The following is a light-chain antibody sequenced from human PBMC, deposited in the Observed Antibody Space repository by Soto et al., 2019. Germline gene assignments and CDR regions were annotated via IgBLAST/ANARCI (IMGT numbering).Light chain of an antibody. V-gene: IGLV2-14*01. Sequence: QSALAQPASVSGPPGQSITISCTGTGGDTGFYNYVSWYQQHPGKAPKLLIYGVANRPSGVSARFSGSKSGSTASPTISGLQAEDEADYYCCSYAHGSIYVFGTGTKVTVL. J-gene: IGLJ1*01. CDR3: CSYAHGSIYV. CDR2: GVA. CDR1: GGDTGFYNY.